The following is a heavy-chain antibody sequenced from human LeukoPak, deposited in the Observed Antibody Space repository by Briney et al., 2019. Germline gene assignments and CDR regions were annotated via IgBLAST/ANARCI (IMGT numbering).Heavy chain of an antibody. J-gene: IGHJ4*02. D-gene: IGHD3-22*01. Sequence: AGGSLRLSCAASGFTSSSYAMNWVRQAPGKGLEWVSAISGSGGSTYYADSVKGRFTISRDNSKNTLYLQMNSLRAEDTAVYYCAKDAYYDSSGYSGCWGQGTLVTVSS. CDR3: AKDAYYDSSGYSGC. CDR1: GFTSSSYA. V-gene: IGHV3-23*01. CDR2: ISGSGGST.